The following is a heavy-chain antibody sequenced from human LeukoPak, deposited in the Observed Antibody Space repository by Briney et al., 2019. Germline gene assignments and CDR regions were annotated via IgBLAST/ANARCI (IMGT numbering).Heavy chain of an antibody. CDR2: ISGSGGST. Sequence: PGGSLRLSCAASGFTFSSYAMSWVRQAPGKELEWVSAISGSGGSTYYADSVKGRFTISRDNSKNTLYLQMNSLRAEDTAVYYCAKWIIRQQLVPGNYWGQGTLVTASS. CDR1: GFTFSSYA. D-gene: IGHD6-13*01. V-gene: IGHV3-23*01. CDR3: AKWIIRQQLVPGNY. J-gene: IGHJ4*02.